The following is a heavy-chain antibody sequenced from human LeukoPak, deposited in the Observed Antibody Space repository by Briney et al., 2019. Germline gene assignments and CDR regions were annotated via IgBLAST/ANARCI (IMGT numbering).Heavy chain of an antibody. J-gene: IGHJ3*02. CDR1: GFTFSTYG. Sequence: LSGGSLRLSCAASGFTFSTYGMSWVRQAPGKGLEWVSGISGSGGSRFYTDSVKGRFTISRDNSKNTLYLQMNSLRAEDTAVYYCARDRAPAAFDIWGQGTMVTVSS. D-gene: IGHD2-2*01. V-gene: IGHV3-23*01. CDR2: ISGSGGSR. CDR3: ARDRAPAAFDI.